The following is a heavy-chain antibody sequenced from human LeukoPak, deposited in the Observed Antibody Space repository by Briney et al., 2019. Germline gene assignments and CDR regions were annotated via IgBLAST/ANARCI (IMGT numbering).Heavy chain of an antibody. CDR2: FDPEDGET. D-gene: IGHD2-2*01. Sequence: ASVKVSRKVSGYTLTELSMHWVRQAPGKGLEWMGGFDPEDGETIYAQKFQGRVTMTEDTSTDTAYMELSSLRSEDTAVYYCATYIVVVPAAMGAFDPWGQGTLVTVSS. J-gene: IGHJ5*02. CDR1: GYTLTELS. V-gene: IGHV1-24*01. CDR3: ATYIVVVPAAMGAFDP.